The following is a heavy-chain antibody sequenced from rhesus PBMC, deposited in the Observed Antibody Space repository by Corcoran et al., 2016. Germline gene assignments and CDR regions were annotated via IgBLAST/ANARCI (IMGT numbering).Heavy chain of an antibody. CDR1: GGSISSSY. Sequence: QLQLQESGPGLVKPSETLSVTCAVSGGSISSSYWSWIRQAPGKGLEWIGYIYGSVISTNYNPSRKSRVTLSVDTSKNQFSLKLSSVTTADTAVYYWARDRGPGAYWGQGVLVTVSS. CDR2: IYGSVIST. V-gene: IGHV4-169*02. J-gene: IGHJ4*01. CDR3: ARDRGPGAY. D-gene: IGHD3-9*01.